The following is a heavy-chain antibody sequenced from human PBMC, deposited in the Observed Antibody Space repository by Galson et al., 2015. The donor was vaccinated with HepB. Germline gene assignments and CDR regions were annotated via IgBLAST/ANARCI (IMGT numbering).Heavy chain of an antibody. CDR2: ISSSGSTI. CDR3: ARDPSIAARQTETADWFDP. J-gene: IGHJ5*02. CDR1: GFTFSDYY. D-gene: IGHD6-6*01. V-gene: IGHV3-11*01. Sequence: SLRLSCAASGFTFSDYYMSWIRQAPGKGLEWVSYISSSGSTIYYADSVKGRFTISRDNAKNSLYLQMNSLRAEDTAVYYCARDPSIAARQTETADWFDPWGQGTLVTVSS.